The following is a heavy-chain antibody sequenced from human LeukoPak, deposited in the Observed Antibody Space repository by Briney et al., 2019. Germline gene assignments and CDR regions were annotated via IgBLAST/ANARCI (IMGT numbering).Heavy chain of an antibody. CDR3: ARRWPARDTVMVSTMIKWYFDL. CDR1: GFTFSTYY. J-gene: IGHJ2*01. Sequence: GGSLRLSCAASGFTFSTYYMSWVRQAPGKGLEYVSGINSNGGSTYYTNSVKGRFTISRDNSKNTLYLQMGSLRAEDMAVYYCARRWPARDTVMVSTMIKWYFDLWGRGTLVTVSS. CDR2: INSNGGST. V-gene: IGHV3-64*01. D-gene: IGHD5-18*01.